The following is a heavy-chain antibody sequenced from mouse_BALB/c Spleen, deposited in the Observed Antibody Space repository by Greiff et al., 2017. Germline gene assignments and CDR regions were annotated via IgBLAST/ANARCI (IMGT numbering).Heavy chain of an antibody. CDR2: IYPGDGDT. V-gene: IGHV1-87*01. Sequence: QVQLQQSGAELARPGASVKLSCKASGYTFTSYWMQWVKQRPGQGLEWIGAIYPGDGDTRYTQKFKGKATLTADKSSSTAYMQLSSLASEDSAVYYCARSEADSIITTVVAGDDYWGQGTTLTVSS. CDR3: ARSEADSIITTVVAGDDY. CDR1: GYTFTSYW. J-gene: IGHJ2*01. D-gene: IGHD1-1*01.